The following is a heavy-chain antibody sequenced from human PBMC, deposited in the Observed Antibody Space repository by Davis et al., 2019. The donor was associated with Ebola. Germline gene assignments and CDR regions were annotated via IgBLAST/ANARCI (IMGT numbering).Heavy chain of an antibody. V-gene: IGHV3-74*01. CDR1: GFTVSSNY. J-gene: IGHJ6*02. CDR3: LVGLVEVGEYYYYGMDV. Sequence: HTGGSLRLSCAASGFTVSSNYMSWVRQAPGKGLVWVSRINSDGSSTSYADSVKGRFTISRDNAKNTLYLQMNSLRAENTAVYYCLVGLVEVGEYYYYGMDVWGQGTTVTVSS. D-gene: IGHD6-19*01. CDR2: INSDGSST.